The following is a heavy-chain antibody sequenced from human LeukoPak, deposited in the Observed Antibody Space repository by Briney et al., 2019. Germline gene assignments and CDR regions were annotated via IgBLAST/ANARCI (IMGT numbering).Heavy chain of an antibody. CDR1: GGSIRSYY. Sequence: PSETLSLTCTVSGGSIRSYYWSWIRQPPGKGLEWIGEVNLQGGTNYNPSLLRRVAISVDTSANHVSLQMTSVTAADTAVYYCAREGGSYRPLDYSGQGTLVTVSS. J-gene: IGHJ4*02. D-gene: IGHD3-16*02. CDR3: AREGGSYRPLDY. CDR2: VNLQGGT. V-gene: IGHV4-59*12.